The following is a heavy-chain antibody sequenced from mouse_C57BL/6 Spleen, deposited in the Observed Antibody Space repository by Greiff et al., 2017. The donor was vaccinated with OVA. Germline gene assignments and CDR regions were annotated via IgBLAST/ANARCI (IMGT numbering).Heavy chain of an antibody. D-gene: IGHD2-3*01. CDR3: ARGMVRYAMDY. CDR2: ISSGSSTI. CDR1: GFTFSDYG. Sequence: DVQLVESGGGLVKPGGSLKLSCAASGFTFSDYGMHWVRQAPEKGLEWVAYISSGSSTIYYADTVKGRFTISRDNAKNTLFLQMTSLRSEDTAMYYCARGMVRYAMDYWGQGTSVTVSS. J-gene: IGHJ4*01. V-gene: IGHV5-17*01.